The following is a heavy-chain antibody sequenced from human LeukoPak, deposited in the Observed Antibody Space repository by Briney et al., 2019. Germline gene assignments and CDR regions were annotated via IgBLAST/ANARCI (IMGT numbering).Heavy chain of an antibody. Sequence: ASVKVSCKASGHTFTGYYVYWVRQAPGQELEWMGWMNPNVGGANFPQKFQGRVTVTSDPAISAAYMELRRLRCDDTAVYYCARGVFGESLESWGQGTLVTVS. CDR3: ARGVFGESLES. V-gene: IGHV1-2*02. D-gene: IGHD3-10*02. J-gene: IGHJ4*02. CDR1: GHTFTGYY. CDR2: MNPNVGGA.